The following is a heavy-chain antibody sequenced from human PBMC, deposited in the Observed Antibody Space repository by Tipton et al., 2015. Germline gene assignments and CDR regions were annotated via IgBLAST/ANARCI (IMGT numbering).Heavy chain of an antibody. CDR2: ISHSGNT. CDR3: ARDEGPAGVNRYYYYSGMDV. V-gene: IGHV4-38-2*02. Sequence: TLSLTCAVSAYSISSDYYWGWIRQPPGKGLEWIGSISHSGNTYYNPSLKSRVTMSRDTSKNQFSLKVTSVAAADTAVYYCARDEGPAGVNRYYYYSGMDVWGQGTTVTVSS. CDR1: AYSISSDYY. D-gene: IGHD4-23*01. J-gene: IGHJ6*02.